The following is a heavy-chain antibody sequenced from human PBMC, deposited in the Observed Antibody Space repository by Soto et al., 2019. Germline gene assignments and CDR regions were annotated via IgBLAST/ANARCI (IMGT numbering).Heavy chain of an antibody. Sequence: PGESLKSSCKGSGYSFSNYCIAWVLQMPGKGLEWMGIIFPADSDTKYSPSFQGQVTISADKSISTAYLQWSSLKASDTAMYYCASSVVVPSTMNYFDYWGQGSLVTVSS. CDR2: IFPADSDT. CDR3: ASSVVVPSTMNYFDY. V-gene: IGHV5-51*01. J-gene: IGHJ4*02. CDR1: GYSFSNYC. D-gene: IGHD2-15*01.